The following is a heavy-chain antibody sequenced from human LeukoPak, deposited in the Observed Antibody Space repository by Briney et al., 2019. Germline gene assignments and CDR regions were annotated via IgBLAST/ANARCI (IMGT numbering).Heavy chain of an antibody. D-gene: IGHD3-10*01. J-gene: IGHJ4*02. CDR3: ARHYYYGSGSSDY. Sequence: PSETLSLTCTVSGGSISSSSYYWGWIRQPPGKGLEWIGSIYYSGSTYYNPSLKSRVTISVDTSKNQFSLKLSSVTAADTAVYYCARHYYYGSGSSDYWGQGTLVTVSS. CDR1: GGSISSSSYY. CDR2: IYYSGST. V-gene: IGHV4-39*01.